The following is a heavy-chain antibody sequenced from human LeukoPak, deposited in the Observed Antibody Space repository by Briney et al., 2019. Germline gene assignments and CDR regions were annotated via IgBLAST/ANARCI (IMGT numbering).Heavy chain of an antibody. Sequence: SETLSLTCTVSGGSISSYYWSWIRQPPGKGLEWIGYIYYSGSTNYNPSLKSRVTISVDTSKNQFSLKLSSVTAADTAVYFCTTTYYDTRKPWDWGQGTLVTVSS. CDR3: TTTYYDTRKPWD. CDR1: GGSISSYY. J-gene: IGHJ4*02. D-gene: IGHD3-22*01. CDR2: IYYSGST. V-gene: IGHV4-59*01.